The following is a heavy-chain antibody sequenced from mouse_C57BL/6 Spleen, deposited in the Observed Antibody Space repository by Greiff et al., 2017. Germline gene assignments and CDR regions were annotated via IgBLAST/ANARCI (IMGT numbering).Heavy chain of an antibody. J-gene: IGHJ2*01. CDR1: GYSFTGYY. CDR3: ARNYGSSLGY. D-gene: IGHD1-1*01. CDR2: INPSTGGT. Sequence: QLQQSGPELVKPGASVKISCKASGYSFTGYYMNWVKQSPEKSLEWIGEINPSTGGTTYNQKFKAKATLTVDKSSSTAYMQLKSLTSEDSAVYYCARNYGSSLGYWGQGTTLTVSS. V-gene: IGHV1-42*01.